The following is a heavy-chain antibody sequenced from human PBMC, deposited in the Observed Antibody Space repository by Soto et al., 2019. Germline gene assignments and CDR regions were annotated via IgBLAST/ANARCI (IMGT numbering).Heavy chain of an antibody. CDR1: GFSLTTSGVA. CDR2: FYWNDDK. CDR3: AHRPTSTEDFYFDY. Sequence: QITLTESGPTLVTPTQTLTLTCSFSGFSLTTSGVAVGWFRQPPGKAPEWLALFYWNDDKRYSPSLRSRLTLAGDSAKNQVVLTLANVDPVDSGTYYCAHRPTSTEDFYFDYWGQGTLVTVSS. J-gene: IGHJ4*02. V-gene: IGHV2-5*01.